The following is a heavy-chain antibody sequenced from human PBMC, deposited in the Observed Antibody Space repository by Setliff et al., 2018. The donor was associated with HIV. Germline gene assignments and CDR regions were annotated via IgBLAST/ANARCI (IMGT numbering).Heavy chain of an antibody. CDR1: EYSFTSYD. V-gene: IGHV1-8*01. Sequence: GASVKVSCKPSEYSFTSYDINWVRQATGQGLEWMGWLNPNSHNTGYAQKFQGRVAMTWDTSISTAYMVLSNLKSEDTAVYYCARHDPWFGESNDAFDIWGQGTMVTVSS. J-gene: IGHJ3*02. D-gene: IGHD3-10*01. CDR2: LNPNSHNT. CDR3: ARHDPWFGESNDAFDI.